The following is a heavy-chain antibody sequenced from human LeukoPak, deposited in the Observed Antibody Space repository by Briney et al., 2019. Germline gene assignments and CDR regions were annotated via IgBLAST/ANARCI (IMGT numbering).Heavy chain of an antibody. Sequence: SETLSLTCTVSGGSISSYYWSLIRQPPGKGLEWIGYIYYSGSTNYNPSLKSRVTISVDTSKNQFSLKLSSVTAADTAAYYCARSRDYTVRVRLNYLNYWGQGTLVTVSS. CDR1: GGSISSYY. J-gene: IGHJ4*02. CDR3: ARSRDYTVRVRLNYLNY. V-gene: IGHV4-59*01. D-gene: IGHD4-11*01. CDR2: IYYSGST.